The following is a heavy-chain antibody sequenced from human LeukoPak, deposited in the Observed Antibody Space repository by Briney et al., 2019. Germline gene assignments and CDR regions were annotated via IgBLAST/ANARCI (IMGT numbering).Heavy chain of an antibody. CDR3: ARDPYSGGYGSYYYYYMDV. V-gene: IGHV1-69*06. D-gene: IGHD1-26*01. CDR1: GGTFSSYA. CDR2: IIPIFGTA. J-gene: IGHJ6*03. Sequence: SVKVSCKASGGTFSSYAISWVRQAPGQGLEWMGGIIPIFGTANYAQKFQGRVTITADKSTSTAYMELSSLRAEDTAVYYCARDPYSGGYGSYYYYYMDVWGKGTTVTISS.